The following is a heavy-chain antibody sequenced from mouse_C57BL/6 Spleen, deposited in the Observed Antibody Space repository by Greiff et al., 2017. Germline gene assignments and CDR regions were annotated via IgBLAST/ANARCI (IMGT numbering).Heavy chain of an antibody. J-gene: IGHJ1*03. CDR2: IDPSDSYT. CDR3: ARITTDYWYLDV. D-gene: IGHD1-1*01. V-gene: IGHV1-69*01. CDR1: GYTFTSYW. Sequence: VQLQQPGAELVMPGASVKLSCKASGYTFTSYWMHWVKQRPGQGLEWIGEIDPSDSYTNYNQKFKGKSTLTVDKSSTTAYLQRSSLTSEDSAVYYCARITTDYWYLDVWGTGTTVTVSS.